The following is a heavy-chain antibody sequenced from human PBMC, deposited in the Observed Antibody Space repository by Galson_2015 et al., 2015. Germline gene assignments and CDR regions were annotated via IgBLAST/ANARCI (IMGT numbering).Heavy chain of an antibody. D-gene: IGHD7-27*01. CDR2: FDPESVET. CDR1: GYSLIELS. CDR3: ATTHGFDGNWGAYFYMDV. V-gene: IGHV1-24*01. Sequence: SVKVSCKVSGYSLIELSMNWVRQAPGKGLEWIGGFDPESVETIFAQQFQGRVAVTEDTSTDTAYMELSSLRSEDTAVYYCATTHGFDGNWGAYFYMDVWGKGTTVTVS. J-gene: IGHJ6*03.